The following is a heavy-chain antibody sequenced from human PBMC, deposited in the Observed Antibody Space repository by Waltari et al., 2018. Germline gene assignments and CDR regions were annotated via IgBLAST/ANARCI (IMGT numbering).Heavy chain of an antibody. CDR2: ISSSSSYI. CDR3: ARGEDCSGGSCYSVSRYYGMDV. J-gene: IGHJ6*02. CDR1: GFTFSSYS. V-gene: IGHV3-21*01. D-gene: IGHD2-15*01. Sequence: EVQLVESGGGLVKPGGSLRLSCAASGFTFSSYSMNWVRQAPGKGLEWVSSISSSSSYIYYADSVKGRFTISRDNAKNSLYLQMNSLRAEDTAVYYCARGEDCSGGSCYSVSRYYGMDVWGQGTTVTVSS.